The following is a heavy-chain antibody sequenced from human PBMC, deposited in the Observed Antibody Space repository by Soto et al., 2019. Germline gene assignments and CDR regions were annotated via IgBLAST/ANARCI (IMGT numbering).Heavy chain of an antibody. V-gene: IGHV1-69*13. CDR3: ARGNGLLWSGYHDIDY. D-gene: IGHD3-3*01. J-gene: IGHJ4*02. CDR1: GGTFSSYA. Sequence: GASVKVSCKASGGTFSSYAISWVRQAPGQGLEWMGGIIPIFGTANYAQKFQGRVTITADESTSTAYMELSSLRSEDTAVYYCARGNGLLWSGYHDIDYWGQGTLVTVSS. CDR2: IIPIFGTA.